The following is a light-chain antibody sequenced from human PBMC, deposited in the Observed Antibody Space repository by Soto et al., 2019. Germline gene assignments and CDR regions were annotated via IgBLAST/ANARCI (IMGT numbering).Light chain of an antibody. V-gene: IGKV3-11*01. CDR1: RSVSSY. CDR2: DAS. Sequence: EIVLTQSPATLSLSPGESATLSCRATRSVSSYLAWYQQKPGQAPRLLIYDASSRPTDIPARFSGSVSGTDFTLTISSLEPEDFALYYCQQRSNWPITFGQGTRLEIK. CDR3: QQRSNWPIT. J-gene: IGKJ5*01.